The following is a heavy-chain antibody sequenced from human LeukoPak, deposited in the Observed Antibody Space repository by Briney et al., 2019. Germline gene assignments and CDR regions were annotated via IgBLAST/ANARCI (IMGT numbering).Heavy chain of an antibody. CDR1: GGSISSSSYY. CDR3: ARVSGSYYRYDY. J-gene: IGHJ4*02. V-gene: IGHV4-39*07. CDR2: IFYRGST. Sequence: SETLSLTCTVSGGSISSSSYYWGWIRQPPGKGLEWIGSIFYRGSTYYNPALMSRVTISVDTSKNQFSLKLSSVTAADTAVYYCARVSGSYYRYDYWGQGTLVTVSS. D-gene: IGHD1-26*01.